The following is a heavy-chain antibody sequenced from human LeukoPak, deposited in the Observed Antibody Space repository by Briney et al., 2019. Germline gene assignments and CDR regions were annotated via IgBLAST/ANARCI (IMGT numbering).Heavy chain of an antibody. D-gene: IGHD3-22*01. CDR2: IYTSGST. Sequence: SETLSLTCTVSGGSISSGSYYWSWIRQPAGKGLEWIGRIYTSGSTNYNPSLKSRVTISVDTSKNQFSLKLSSVTAADTAVYYCARTPPDYYDSSGYWGYFDYWGQGTLVTVSS. CDR1: GGSISSGSYY. CDR3: ARTPPDYYDSSGYWGYFDY. J-gene: IGHJ4*02. V-gene: IGHV4-61*02.